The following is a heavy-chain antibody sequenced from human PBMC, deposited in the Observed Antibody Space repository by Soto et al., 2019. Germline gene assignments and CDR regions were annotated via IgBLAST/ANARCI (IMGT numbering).Heavy chain of an antibody. CDR1: GFTFSSHA. Sequence: EVQLVESGGGLVQPGGSLRLSCAASGFTFSSHAMHWVRQAPGKGLEYVSAISSDGGSTYYANSVTGRFTISRDNSKNTLYLHIGSLRAEDMAVYYCARDGSGTSPLYSYYLDVWGKGTTVTVSS. CDR2: ISSDGGST. J-gene: IGHJ6*03. V-gene: IGHV3-64*01. D-gene: IGHD3-10*01. CDR3: ARDGSGTSPLYSYYLDV.